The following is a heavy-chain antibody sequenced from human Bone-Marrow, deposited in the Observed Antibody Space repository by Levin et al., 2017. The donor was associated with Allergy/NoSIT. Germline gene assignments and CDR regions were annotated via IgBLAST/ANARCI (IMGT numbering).Heavy chain of an antibody. CDR3: ARVAGYFYMDV. J-gene: IGHJ6*03. CDR1: GFTFSSYD. V-gene: IGHV3-13*04. Sequence: GESLKISCAASGFTFSSYDMHWVRQATGKGLEWVSGIGVGGEAYYPVSVKGRFTISREDAKNSLSRQMNSLRAGDTAVYYCARVAGYFYMDVWGKGTTVTVS. CDR2: IGVGGEA. D-gene: IGHD6-19*01.